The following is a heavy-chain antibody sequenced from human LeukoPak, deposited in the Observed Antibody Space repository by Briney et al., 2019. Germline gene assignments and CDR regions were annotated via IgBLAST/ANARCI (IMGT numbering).Heavy chain of an antibody. V-gene: IGHV3-23*01. CDR3: AKVLSKIYIYGPFDY. CDR1: GFTFRDYA. J-gene: IGHJ4*02. CDR2: FTAGGNST. D-gene: IGHD5-18*01. Sequence: GGSLRLSCAASGFTFRDYAMTWVRQAPGKGPEWVSTFTAGGNSTYYADSVKGRFIITRDNSKNTLYLQMNSLRAEDTAVYYCAKVLSKIYIYGPFDYWGQGSLVTVSS.